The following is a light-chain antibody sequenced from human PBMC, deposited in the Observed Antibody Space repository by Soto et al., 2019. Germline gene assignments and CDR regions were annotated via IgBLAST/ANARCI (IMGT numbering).Light chain of an antibody. CDR2: EVS. V-gene: IGLV2-23*02. J-gene: IGLJ2*01. Sequence: QSVLTQPDSVSGSPGQSITISCTGTTSDVGTYKFVSWYQQHPGIAPKLMIYEVSERPSGVSNRFSGSKSGNTASLTISGLQAEDEADYYCCSHAGSHVIFGGGTKLTVL. CDR1: TSDVGTYKF. CDR3: CSHAGSHVI.